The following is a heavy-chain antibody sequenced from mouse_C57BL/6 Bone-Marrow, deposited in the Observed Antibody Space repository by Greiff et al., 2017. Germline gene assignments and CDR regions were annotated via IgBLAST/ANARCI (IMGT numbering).Heavy chain of an antibody. CDR3: ARRDDGNYSAWFAY. CDR1: GFTFSDYG. CDR2: ISSGSSTI. V-gene: IGHV5-17*01. J-gene: IGHJ3*01. Sequence: EVQRVESGGGLVKPGVSLKLSCAASGFTFSDYGMHWVRQAPEKGLEWVAYISSGSSTIYYADTVKGRFTISRDNAKNTLFLQMTSLRSEDTAMYYCARRDDGNYSAWFAYWGQGTLVTVSA. D-gene: IGHD2-3*01.